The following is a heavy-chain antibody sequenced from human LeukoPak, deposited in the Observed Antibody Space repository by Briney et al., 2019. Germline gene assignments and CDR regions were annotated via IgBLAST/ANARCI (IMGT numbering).Heavy chain of an antibody. V-gene: IGHV4-39*01. CDR1: GGSISSSSYY. Sequence: PSETLSLTCTVSGGSISSSSYYWGWIRQPPGKGLEWIGSIYYSGGTYYNPSLKSRVTISVDTSKNQFSLKLSSVTAADTAVYYCVRFPDTSVGYFDYWGQGTLVTVSS. CDR2: IYYSGGT. CDR3: VRFPDTSVGYFDY. D-gene: IGHD3-16*01. J-gene: IGHJ4*02.